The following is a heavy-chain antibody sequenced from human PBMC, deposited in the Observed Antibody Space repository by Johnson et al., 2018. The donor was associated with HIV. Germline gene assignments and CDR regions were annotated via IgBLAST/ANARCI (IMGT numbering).Heavy chain of an antibody. J-gene: IGHJ3*02. V-gene: IGHV3-30*02. CDR2: IRYDGSNK. Sequence: VQLVESGGGVVQPGRSLRLSCAASGFTFSAYGMHWVRQAPGTGLEWVAFIRYDGSNKYYVDSVKVRFTIFRDNSKNTLYLQMNSLRAEDTAGYYCAREDGSGSYFYHAFDIWGQGTMVTVSS. D-gene: IGHD3-10*01. CDR1: GFTFSAYG. CDR3: AREDGSGSYFYHAFDI.